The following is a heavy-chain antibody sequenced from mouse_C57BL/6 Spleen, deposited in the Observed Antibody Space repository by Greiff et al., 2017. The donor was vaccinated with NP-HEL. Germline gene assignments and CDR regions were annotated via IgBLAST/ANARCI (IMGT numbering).Heavy chain of an antibody. V-gene: IGHV1-26*01. Sequence: EVKLQQSGPELVKPGASVKISCKASGYTFTDYYMNWVKQSHGKSLEWIGDINPNNGGTSYNQKFKGKATLTVDKSSSTAYMELRSLTSEDSAVYYCARHSNYVDYWGQGTTLTVSS. CDR2: INPNNGGT. CDR3: ARHSNYVDY. CDR1: GYTFTDYY. D-gene: IGHD2-5*01. J-gene: IGHJ2*01.